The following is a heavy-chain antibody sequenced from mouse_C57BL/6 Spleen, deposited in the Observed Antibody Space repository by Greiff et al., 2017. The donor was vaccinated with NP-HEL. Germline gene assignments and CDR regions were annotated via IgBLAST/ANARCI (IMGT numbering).Heavy chain of an antibody. J-gene: IGHJ3*01. CDR1: GYAFSSSW. Sequence: VQLQQSGPELVKPGASVKISCKASGYAFSSSWMNWVKQRPGKGLEWIGRIYPGDGATNYNGKFKGKAKLTADKSSSTAYIQLSSLTSEASAVYFCARDDGYYGEFAYGGQGTLVTVSA. D-gene: IGHD2-3*01. CDR3: ARDDGYYGEFAY. CDR2: IYPGDGAT. V-gene: IGHV1-82*01.